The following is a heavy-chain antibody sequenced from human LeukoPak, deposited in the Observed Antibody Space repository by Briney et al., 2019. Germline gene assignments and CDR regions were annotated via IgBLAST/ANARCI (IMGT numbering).Heavy chain of an antibody. D-gene: IGHD3-22*01. CDR1: GYTFSSYY. CDR3: ARVRSHHDSSGSFDY. CDR2: INPKDGKT. Sequence: ASVKVSCKASGYTFSSYYMYWVRQAPGQGLEWMGFINPKDGKTSYAQKFQGRVTMTTDTSTSTAYMELRSLRSDDTAVYYCARVRSHHDSSGSFDYWGQGTLVTVSS. J-gene: IGHJ4*02. V-gene: IGHV1-46*01.